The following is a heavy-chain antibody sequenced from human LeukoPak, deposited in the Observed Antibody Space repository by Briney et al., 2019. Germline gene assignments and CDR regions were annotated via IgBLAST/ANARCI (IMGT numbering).Heavy chain of an antibody. CDR2: ISSSSYI. D-gene: IGHD3-22*01. CDR1: GFTFSSYS. CDR3: ARAKTYYYDSSGYYSPDY. V-gene: IGHV3-21*01. J-gene: IGHJ4*02. Sequence: GGSLRLSCAASGFTFSSYSMNWVRQAPGKGLEWVSSISSSSYIYYADSVKGRFTISRDNAKNSLYLQMNSLRAEDTAVYYCARAKTYYYDSSGYYSPDYWGQGTLVTVSS.